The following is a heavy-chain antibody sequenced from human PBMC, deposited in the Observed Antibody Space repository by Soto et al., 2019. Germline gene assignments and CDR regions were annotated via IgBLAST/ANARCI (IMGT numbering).Heavy chain of an antibody. V-gene: IGHV3-30-3*01. J-gene: IGHJ4*02. CDR1: GFTFSSYA. CDR3: ARDEGYCTNGVCYLMVY. Sequence: QVQLVESGGGVVQPGRSLRLSCAASGFTFSSYAMHWVRQAPGTGLEWVAVISYDGSNKYYAASVKGRFTISRDNSKHSRDLQMNSLRAEDTAVYYCARDEGYCTNGVCYLMVYGGQGTLVTVSS. D-gene: IGHD2-8*01. CDR2: ISYDGSNK.